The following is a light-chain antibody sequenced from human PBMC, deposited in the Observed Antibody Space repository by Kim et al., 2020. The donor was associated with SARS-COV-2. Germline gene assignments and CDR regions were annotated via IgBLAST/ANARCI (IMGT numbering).Light chain of an antibody. CDR2: DAS. J-gene: IGKJ1*01. CDR3: QQSSNWPRT. V-gene: IGKV3-11*01. CDR1: QSVSSY. Sequence: ETVLTQSPATLSLSPGERATLSCRASQSVSSYLAWYQQKPGQAPRLLIYDASNRATGIPARFSGSGSGTDFTLTISSLEPEDFAVYYCQQSSNWPRTFGQGTKVDIK.